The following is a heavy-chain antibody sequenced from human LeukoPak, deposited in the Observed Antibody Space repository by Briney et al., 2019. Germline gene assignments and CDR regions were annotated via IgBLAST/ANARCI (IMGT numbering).Heavy chain of an antibody. CDR3: VRPIRHYYDGSGYYYFDY. CDR2: IYPDDSDT. Sequence: TGESLKISCRGSGDSFSTYWIVWVRQMPGKGLEWMGIIYPDDSDTRYSPSFQGQVTISADKSISTAYLQWSSLKASDTAMYYCVRPIRHYYDGSGYYYFDYWGQGSLVTVSS. D-gene: IGHD3-22*01. J-gene: IGHJ4*02. CDR1: GDSFSTYW. V-gene: IGHV5-51*01.